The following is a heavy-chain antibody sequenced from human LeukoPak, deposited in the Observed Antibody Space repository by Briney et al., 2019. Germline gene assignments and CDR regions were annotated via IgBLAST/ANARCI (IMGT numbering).Heavy chain of an antibody. CDR1: GGSISSSSYY. CDR2: IYYSGST. V-gene: IGHV4-39*07. Sequence: SETLSLTCTVSGGSISSSSYYWGWIRQPPGKGLEWIGSIYYSGSTYYNPSLKSRVTMSVDTSKNQFSLKLSSVTAADTAVYSCARTGIAAAGTHFDYWGQGTLVTVSS. D-gene: IGHD6-13*01. J-gene: IGHJ4*02. CDR3: ARTGIAAAGTHFDY.